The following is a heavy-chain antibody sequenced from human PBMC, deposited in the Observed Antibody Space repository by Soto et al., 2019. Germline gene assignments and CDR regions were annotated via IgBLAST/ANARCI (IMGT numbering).Heavy chain of an antibody. Sequence: QVQLVQSGAEEKKPGASVKVSCKASGYTFTSYAMHWVRQGPGQRLEWMGGINGGNGNTKYSQKFQGRVTITSDTSASTAYMELSSLRSEDTAVYYCARVSGWYHLDYWGQGTLVTVSS. CDR2: INGGNGNT. CDR1: GYTFTSYA. CDR3: ARVSGWYHLDY. J-gene: IGHJ4*02. V-gene: IGHV1-3*05. D-gene: IGHD6-19*01.